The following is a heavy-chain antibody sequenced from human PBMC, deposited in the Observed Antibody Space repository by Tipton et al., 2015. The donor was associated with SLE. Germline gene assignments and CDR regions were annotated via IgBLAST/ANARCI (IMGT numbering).Heavy chain of an antibody. J-gene: IGHJ4*02. CDR2: IYYSGST. CDR3: ARAIGQTLFDY. Sequence: TLSLTCTVSGGSISSTIYYWSWIRQPAGKGLEWIGYIYYSGSTNYNPSLKSRVTISVDTSKNQFSLKLSSVTAADTAVYYCARAIGQTLFDYWGQGTLVTVSS. V-gene: IGHV4-61*10. D-gene: IGHD2/OR15-2a*01. CDR1: GGSISSTIYY.